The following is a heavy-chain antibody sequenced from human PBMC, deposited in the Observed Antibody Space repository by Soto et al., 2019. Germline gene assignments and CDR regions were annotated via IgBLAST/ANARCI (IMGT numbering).Heavy chain of an antibody. D-gene: IGHD5-18*01. CDR2: ISGSGDST. Sequence: PGGSLRLSCAASGITFSSYAMSWVRQAPGKGLEWVSTISGSGDSTYYADSVKGRFTISRDNSKNTLYLQMNSLRAEDTAVYYCAQHSRPRIQLFDFWGQGTLVTVSS. J-gene: IGHJ4*02. CDR1: GITFSSYA. V-gene: IGHV3-23*01. CDR3: AQHSRPRIQLFDF.